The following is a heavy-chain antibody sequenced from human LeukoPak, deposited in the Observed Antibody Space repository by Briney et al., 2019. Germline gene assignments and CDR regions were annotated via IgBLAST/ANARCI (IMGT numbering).Heavy chain of an antibody. CDR3: ARDSEYQLLYWFDP. CDR1: GGSISSGSYY. D-gene: IGHD2-2*01. Sequence: SETLSLTCTVSGGSISSGSYYWSWIRQPAGKGLEWIGRIYTSGSTNYNPSLKSRVTISVDTSKNQFSLKLSSVTAADTAVYYCARDSEYQLLYWFDPWGQGTLVTVSS. V-gene: IGHV4-61*02. J-gene: IGHJ5*02. CDR2: IYTSGST.